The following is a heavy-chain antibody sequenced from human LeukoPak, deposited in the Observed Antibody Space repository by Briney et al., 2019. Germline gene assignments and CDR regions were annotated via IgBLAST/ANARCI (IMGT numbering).Heavy chain of an antibody. D-gene: IGHD3-22*01. Sequence: PGGSLRLSCAASGLTFNNYAMNWVRQGPGRGLEWVSTISASGESTYYADSVKGRFTISRDNSKNTLYLQMNSLRAEDTAVYYCAKDLEFLYYYDSSLSDAFDIWGQGTMVTVSS. V-gene: IGHV3-23*01. J-gene: IGHJ3*02. CDR1: GLTFNNYA. CDR2: ISASGEST. CDR3: AKDLEFLYYYDSSLSDAFDI.